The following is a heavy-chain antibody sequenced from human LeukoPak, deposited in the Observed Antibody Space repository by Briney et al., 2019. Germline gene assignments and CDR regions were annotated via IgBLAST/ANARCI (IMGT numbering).Heavy chain of an antibody. CDR3: AKDSRYSGNYKAFDN. CDR1: GFTFSSYA. V-gene: IGHV3-23*01. D-gene: IGHD1-26*01. J-gene: IGHJ3*02. Sequence: QAGGSLRLSCAASGFTFSSYAMSWVRQAPGKGLEWVSGISGSGSSTNYADSVKGRFTISRDNSKNTLYLHMNSLRAEDTAVFYCAKDSRYSGNYKAFDNWGPGTMVTVSS. CDR2: ISGSGSST.